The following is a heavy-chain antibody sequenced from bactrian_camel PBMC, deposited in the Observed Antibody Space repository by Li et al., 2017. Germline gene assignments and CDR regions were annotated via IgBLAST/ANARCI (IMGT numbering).Heavy chain of an antibody. V-gene: IGHV3S40*01. CDR2: ISAVSILGST. J-gene: IGHJ4*01. Sequence: VQLVESGGGLVQPGGSLRLSCAASGFAFSSYAMSWVRQAPGKGLGWVSHISAVSILGSTYADSVKGRFTISRDNAKNTVYLLMNSLKPEDTAVYYCVKPNPDARGGFDHWGQGTQVTVS. CDR1: GFAFSSYA. D-gene: IGHD1*01. CDR3: VKPNPDARGGFDH.